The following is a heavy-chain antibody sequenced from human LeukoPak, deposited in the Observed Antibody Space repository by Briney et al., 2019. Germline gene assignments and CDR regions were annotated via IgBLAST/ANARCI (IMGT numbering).Heavy chain of an antibody. V-gene: IGHV3-30*18. Sequence: PGGSLRLSCAATGFTFSSYGMHWVRQAPAKGLEWVAVISYDGSNKHYADSVKGRFIISRDNSKNTLYLQMNVLGGEDTAVYYCAKDPYSTADGWLDPWGQGTLVIVSS. D-gene: IGHD1-1*01. CDR3: AKDPYSTADGWLDP. CDR1: GFTFSSYG. CDR2: ISYDGSNK. J-gene: IGHJ5*02.